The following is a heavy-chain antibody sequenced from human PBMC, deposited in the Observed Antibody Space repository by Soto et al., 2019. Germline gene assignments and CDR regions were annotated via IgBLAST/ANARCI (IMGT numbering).Heavy chain of an antibody. J-gene: IGHJ4*02. V-gene: IGHV1-3*01. CDR3: ARETGYDSSGYYFHYFDY. CDR2: INAGNGNT. CDR1: GYTFTSYA. D-gene: IGHD3-22*01. Sequence: QVHLVQSGAEVKKPGASVKVSCKASGYTFTSYAMHWVRQAPGQRLEWMGWINAGNGNTKYSQEFQGRVTITRDTSASTAYMELSSLRSEDTAVYYCARETGYDSSGYYFHYFDYWGQGTLVTVSS.